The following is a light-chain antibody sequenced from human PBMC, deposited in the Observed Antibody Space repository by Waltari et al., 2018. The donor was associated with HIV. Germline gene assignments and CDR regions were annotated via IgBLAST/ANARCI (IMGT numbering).Light chain of an antibody. V-gene: IGLV1-47*01. Sequence: SVLTQPPSASGTPGQRVTISCSGSTSNIGSNYVFWYQHSPGTAPKLLIHRNKQRPSGVPDRFSGSTSGTSPSLAIRGLRSEDEADYYCVAWDDSLRGVLFGGGTKVAVL. CDR1: TSNIGSNY. CDR3: VAWDDSLRGVL. CDR2: RNK. J-gene: IGLJ2*01.